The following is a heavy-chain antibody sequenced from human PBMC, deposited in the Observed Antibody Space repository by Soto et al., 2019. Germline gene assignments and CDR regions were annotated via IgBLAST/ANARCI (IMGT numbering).Heavy chain of an antibody. D-gene: IGHD6-13*01. J-gene: IGHJ4*02. Sequence: QVQLQQWGAGLLKPSETLSLTCAVYGGSFSGYYWSWIRQLPGKGLEWIGEINHSGSTNYNPSLKSRVTISVDTSKNQFSLKLSSVTAADTAVYYCARVSSSSWNFDYWGQGTLVTVSS. CDR3: ARVSSSSWNFDY. CDR1: GGSFSGYY. V-gene: IGHV4-34*01. CDR2: INHSGST.